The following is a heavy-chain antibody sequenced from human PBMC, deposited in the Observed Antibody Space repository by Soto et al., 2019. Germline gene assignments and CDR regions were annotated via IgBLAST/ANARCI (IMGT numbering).Heavy chain of an antibody. V-gene: IGHV3-30*18. D-gene: IGHD3-22*01. CDR2: ISNDGSNK. Sequence: QVQLVESGGGVVQPGRSLRLSCAASGFTFSSCGMHWVRQAPGKGLEWVAVISNDGSNKYYADSVKGRFTISRDNSKNTLSLQMNSLRAEDTAVYYCAKEWVYDSSGWSFDYWGQGTLVTVSS. CDR3: AKEWVYDSSGWSFDY. CDR1: GFTFSSCG. J-gene: IGHJ4*02.